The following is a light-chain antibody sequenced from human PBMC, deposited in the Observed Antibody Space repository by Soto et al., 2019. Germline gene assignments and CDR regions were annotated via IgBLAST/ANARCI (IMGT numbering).Light chain of an antibody. CDR1: QVISTS. V-gene: IGKV1-9*01. CDR2: AAS. J-gene: IGKJ2*01. Sequence: DIQLTQSPSFLSPSIGESVTITCRASQVISTSLAWYQVKPGKAPKLLIYAASTLESGVPSRFSATVSGTEFSLTITSLQPEDFAIYYCQHYDNWPFTFGQGTKLEI. CDR3: QHYDNWPFT.